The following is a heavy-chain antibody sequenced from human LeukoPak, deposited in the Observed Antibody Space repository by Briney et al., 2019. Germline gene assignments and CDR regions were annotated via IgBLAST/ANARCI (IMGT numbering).Heavy chain of an antibody. CDR3: AGGRAVAGRGFAFDI. D-gene: IGHD6-19*01. Sequence: PSETLSLTCTVSGGSISSYYWSWIRQPPGKGLEWIGYIYYSGSTNYNPSLKSRVTISVDTSKNQFSLKLSSVTAADTAVYYCAGGRAVAGRGFAFDIWGQGTMVTVSS. CDR1: GGSISSYY. CDR2: IYYSGST. V-gene: IGHV4-59*01. J-gene: IGHJ3*02.